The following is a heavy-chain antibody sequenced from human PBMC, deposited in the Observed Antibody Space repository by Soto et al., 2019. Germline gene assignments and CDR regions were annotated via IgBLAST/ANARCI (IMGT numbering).Heavy chain of an antibody. CDR2: INHSGST. V-gene: IGHV4-34*01. CDR1: GGSFSGYY. D-gene: IGHD5-18*01. Sequence: SETLSLTCAVYGGSFSGYYWSWIRQPPGKGLEWIGEINHSGSTNYNPSLKSRVTISVDTSKNQFSLKLSSVTAADTAVHYCARTAMVLSYNWFDPWGQGTLVTVSS. J-gene: IGHJ5*02. CDR3: ARTAMVLSYNWFDP.